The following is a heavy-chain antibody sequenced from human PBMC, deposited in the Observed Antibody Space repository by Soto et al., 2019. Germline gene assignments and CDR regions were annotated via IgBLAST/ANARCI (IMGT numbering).Heavy chain of an antibody. CDR3: ARVYCSSTSCYLGYFQH. Sequence: ASVKVSCKASGYTFTSYAVHWVRQAPGQRLEWMGWINAGNGNTKYSQKFQGRVTITRDTSASTAYMELSSLRSEDTAVYYCARVYCSSTSCYLGYFQHWGQGTLVTVSS. V-gene: IGHV1-3*01. CDR1: GYTFTSYA. J-gene: IGHJ1*01. D-gene: IGHD2-2*01. CDR2: INAGNGNT.